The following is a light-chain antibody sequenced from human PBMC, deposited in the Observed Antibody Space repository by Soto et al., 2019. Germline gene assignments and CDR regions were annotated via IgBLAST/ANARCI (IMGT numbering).Light chain of an antibody. J-gene: IGKJ4*01. CDR1: QSISSSF. CDR3: QQHGSYPLT. V-gene: IGKV3-20*01. Sequence: ENVFTQSPGTLSLSPGERATLSCRASQSISSSFLAWYQQKPGQAPRLLIYGVSSRATGIPDRFSGSGSGTDFTLTISRXEPEDVAVYYCQQHGSYPLTFGGGTKVDIK. CDR2: GVS.